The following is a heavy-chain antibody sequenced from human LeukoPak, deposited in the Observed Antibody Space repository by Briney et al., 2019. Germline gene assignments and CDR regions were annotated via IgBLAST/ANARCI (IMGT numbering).Heavy chain of an antibody. V-gene: IGHV3-74*01. Sequence: GGSLRLSCAASGFTFSSYWMHWVRQAPGKGLGWVSRINSDGSSTNYADSVKGRFTISRDNAKNTLYLQMNSLRAEDTAVYYCAREGLTSGSYYSFDYWGQGTLVTVSS. CDR2: INSDGSST. CDR3: AREGLTSGSYYSFDY. D-gene: IGHD3-10*01. J-gene: IGHJ4*02. CDR1: GFTFSSYW.